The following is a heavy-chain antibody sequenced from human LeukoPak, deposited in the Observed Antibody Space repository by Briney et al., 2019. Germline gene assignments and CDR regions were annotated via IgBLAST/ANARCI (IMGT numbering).Heavy chain of an antibody. D-gene: IGHD6-19*01. Sequence: PGGSLRLSCAASGFTFSSYAMSWVRQAPGKGLEWVSAISGSGGSTYYADSVKGRFTISRDNSKNTLYLQMNSLRAEDTAVYYCAKDWSSGWYTTYYFDYWGQGTLVTVSS. CDR2: ISGSGGST. CDR1: GFTFSSYA. J-gene: IGHJ4*02. V-gene: IGHV3-23*01. CDR3: AKDWSSGWYTTYYFDY.